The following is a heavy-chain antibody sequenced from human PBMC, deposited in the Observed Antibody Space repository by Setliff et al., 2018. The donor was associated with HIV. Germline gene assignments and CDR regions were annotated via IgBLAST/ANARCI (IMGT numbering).Heavy chain of an antibody. J-gene: IGHJ5*02. CDR2: IHYNGRT. D-gene: IGHD2-2*02. CDR3: ARYTSKVDWFDP. CDR1: GDSITNDDYY. Sequence: SETLSLTCTVSGDSITNDDYYWGWIRQPPGKGLEWIAIIHYNGRTYYGPSLKSRVTIFVDTSKTQFYLKLRSVTASDTAVYYCARYTSKVDWFDPWGQGTLVTVS. V-gene: IGHV4-39*01.